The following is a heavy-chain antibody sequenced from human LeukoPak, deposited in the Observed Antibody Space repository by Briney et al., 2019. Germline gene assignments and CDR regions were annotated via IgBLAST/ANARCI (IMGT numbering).Heavy chain of an antibody. V-gene: IGHV1-8*01. CDR2: MNPNSGNT. CDR1: GYTFTSYD. D-gene: IGHD3-10*01. Sequence: ASVKVSCKASGYTFTSYDINWVRPATGQGLEWMGWMNPNSGNTGYAQKFQGRVTMTRNTSISTAYMELSSLRSEDTAVYYCARGHSEGPVYYGSGSYNGVDYWGQGTLVTVSS. J-gene: IGHJ4*02. CDR3: ARGHSEGPVYYGSGSYNGVDY.